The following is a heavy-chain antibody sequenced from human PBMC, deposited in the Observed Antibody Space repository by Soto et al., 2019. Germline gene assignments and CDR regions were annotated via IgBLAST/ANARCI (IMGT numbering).Heavy chain of an antibody. CDR2: FDPEDGET. CDR1: GYTLTELS. CDR3: ARAEMKGWDYYYYMDV. J-gene: IGHJ6*03. Sequence: GASVKVSCKVSGYTLTELSMHWVRQAPGKGLEWMGGFDPEDGETIYAQKFQGRVTMTEDTSTDTAYMELSSLRSEDTAVYYCARAEMKGWDYYYYMDVWGKGTTVTVSS. D-gene: IGHD6-19*01. V-gene: IGHV1-24*01.